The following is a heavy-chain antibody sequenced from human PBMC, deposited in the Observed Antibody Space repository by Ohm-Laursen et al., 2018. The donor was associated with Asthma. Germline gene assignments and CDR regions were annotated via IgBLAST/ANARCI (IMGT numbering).Heavy chain of an antibody. D-gene: IGHD6-19*01. J-gene: IGHJ5*02. CDR2: IYSDGST. V-gene: IGHV3-53*01. Sequence: SLRLSCAASGFTFSSYSMNWVRQAPGRGLEWVSIIYSDGSTYYADSVKGRFTISRDSSKNTLYLQMNSLRAEDTAVYYCARAEYSSGWYSCWFDPWGQGTLVTVSS. CDR1: GFTFSSYS. CDR3: ARAEYSSGWYSCWFDP.